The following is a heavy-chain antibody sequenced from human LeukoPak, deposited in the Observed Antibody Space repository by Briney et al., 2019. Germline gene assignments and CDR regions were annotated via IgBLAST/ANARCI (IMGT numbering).Heavy chain of an antibody. V-gene: IGHV4-30-4*08. D-gene: IGHD3-22*01. J-gene: IGHJ3*02. CDR1: GGSISSGDYY. CDR3: ARAFSVDYDSSGYTPWDAFDI. CDR2: VYYSGST. Sequence: SETLSLTCTVSGGSISSGDYYWSWIRQPPGQGLEWIGYVYYSGSTYYNPSLKSRVTISVDTSKNQFSLKLSSVTAADTAVYYCARAFSVDYDSSGYTPWDAFDIWGQGTMVTVSS.